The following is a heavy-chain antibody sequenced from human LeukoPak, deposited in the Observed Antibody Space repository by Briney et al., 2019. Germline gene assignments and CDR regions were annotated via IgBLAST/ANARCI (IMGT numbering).Heavy chain of an antibody. J-gene: IGHJ4*02. CDR1: GYTFTSYY. CDR3: ARSSPYSSSWYGGGFDY. D-gene: IGHD6-13*01. Sequence: ASVKVSCKASGYTFTSYYMHWLRQAPGQGLEWMGIINPSGGSTSYAQKFQGRVTMTRDTSTSTVYMELSSLRSEDTAVYYCARSSPYSSSWYGGGFDYWGQGTLVTVSS. V-gene: IGHV1-46*01. CDR2: INPSGGST.